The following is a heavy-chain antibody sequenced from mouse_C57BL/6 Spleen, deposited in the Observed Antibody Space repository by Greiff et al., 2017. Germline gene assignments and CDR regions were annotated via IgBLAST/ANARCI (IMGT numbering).Heavy chain of an antibody. Sequence: EVQVVESGGGLVQPKGSLKLSCAASGFTFNTYAMHWVRQAPGQGLEWVARIRSKSSNYATYYADSVKDRLTISRDDSQSMLYLQMNNLKTEDTAMYYCVRNDSTTEGYAMDYWGQGTSVTVSS. V-gene: IGHV10-3*01. CDR2: IRSKSSNYAT. J-gene: IGHJ4*01. CDR1: GFTFNTYA. D-gene: IGHD1-1*01. CDR3: VRNDSTTEGYAMDY.